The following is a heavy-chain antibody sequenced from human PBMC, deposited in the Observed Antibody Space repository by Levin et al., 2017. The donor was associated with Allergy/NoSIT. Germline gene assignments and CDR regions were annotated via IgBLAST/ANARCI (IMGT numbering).Heavy chain of an antibody. CDR1: GFAVSTNY. Sequence: SCAASGFAVSTNYMSWVRQAPGKGLEWVSIIHSGDTAYYADSVKGRFTISRDNSKNLLYLQMNSLRPEDTAVYYCARELNTVTTTAYYFDYWGQGTLVTVSS. D-gene: IGHD4-17*01. V-gene: IGHV3-66*02. J-gene: IGHJ4*02. CDR3: ARELNTVTTTAYYFDY. CDR2: IHSGDTA.